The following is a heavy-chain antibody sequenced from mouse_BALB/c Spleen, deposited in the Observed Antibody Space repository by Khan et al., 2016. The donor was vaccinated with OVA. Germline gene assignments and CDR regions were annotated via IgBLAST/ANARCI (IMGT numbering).Heavy chain of an antibody. D-gene: IGHD1-1*01. CDR1: GFAFSYYD. CDR3: TIPHYYCSNYYFDY. CDR2: ISTGGDNT. Sequence: EVQLVESGGGLVKPGGSLKLSCAASGFAFSYYDMSWVRQTPEKRLEWVAFISTGGDNTYYPDTVKGRFTISRDNAKNTLYLQMSSLKSEDTAMYYCTIPHYYCSNYYFDYWGQGTTLTVSS. V-gene: IGHV5-12-1*01. J-gene: IGHJ2*01.